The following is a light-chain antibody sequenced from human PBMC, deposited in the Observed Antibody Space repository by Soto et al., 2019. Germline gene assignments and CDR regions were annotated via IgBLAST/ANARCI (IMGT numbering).Light chain of an antibody. Sequence: EIVMTQSPATLSVSPGERATLSCRASQSVSTNLAWYQHKPGQAPRLLIYDASTRATGLPARFSGSGSGTEFTLTISSLQSEDFGVYYCHQYNNWPITFGQGTRLEI. CDR3: HQYNNWPIT. CDR1: QSVSTN. CDR2: DAS. J-gene: IGKJ5*01. V-gene: IGKV3-15*01.